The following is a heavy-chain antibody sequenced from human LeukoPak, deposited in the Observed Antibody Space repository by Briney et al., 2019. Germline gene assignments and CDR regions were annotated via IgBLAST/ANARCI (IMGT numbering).Heavy chain of an antibody. V-gene: IGHV3-48*02. Sequence: PGGSLRLSCAASGFTFSSYSMNWVRQAPGKGLEWVSYISSSSTIYYADSVKGRFTISRDNAKNSLYLQMNSLRDEDTAVYYCARRNYYGSGSLGRPFDYWGQGTLVTVSS. CDR1: GFTFSSYS. CDR3: ARRNYYGSGSLGRPFDY. D-gene: IGHD3-10*01. J-gene: IGHJ4*02. CDR2: ISSSSTI.